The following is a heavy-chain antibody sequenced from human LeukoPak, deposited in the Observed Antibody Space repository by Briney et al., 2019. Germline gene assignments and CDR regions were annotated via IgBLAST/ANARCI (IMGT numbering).Heavy chain of an antibody. J-gene: IGHJ4*02. CDR2: IYSGGST. Sequence: GGSLRLSCAASGFTVSSNYMSWVRQAPGKGLEWVSVIYSGGSTYYADSVKGRFTISRHNSKNTLYLQMNSLRAEDTVVYYCAREAHDSSGYYGFDYWGQGTLVTVSS. CDR3: AREAHDSSGYYGFDY. D-gene: IGHD3-22*01. V-gene: IGHV3-53*04. CDR1: GFTVSSNY.